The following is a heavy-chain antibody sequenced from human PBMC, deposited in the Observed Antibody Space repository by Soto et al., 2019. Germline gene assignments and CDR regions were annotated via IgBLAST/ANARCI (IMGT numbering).Heavy chain of an antibody. CDR3: ARESGGATATLDYYYFYMDV. V-gene: IGHV1-2*02. D-gene: IGHD5-12*01. J-gene: IGHJ6*03. CDR1: GDSFNDYY. Sequence: VQLVQSGAEVKKPGASVKVSCKTSGDSFNDYYIHWVRQAPGQGLEWMGWINPNGGVTKYAQKFQGRVTVTGDTSIRTVYMELSSLRSDDTAVYYCARESGGATATLDYYYFYMDVWGKGTTVTVSS. CDR2: INPNGGVT.